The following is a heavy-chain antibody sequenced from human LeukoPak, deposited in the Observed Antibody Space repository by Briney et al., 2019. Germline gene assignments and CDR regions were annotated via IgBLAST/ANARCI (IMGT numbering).Heavy chain of an antibody. V-gene: IGHV1-2*02. CDR3: ARVEMATIVYYYYGMDV. CDR1: GYTFTGYY. D-gene: IGHD5-24*01. CDR2: INPNSGGT. J-gene: IGHJ6*02. Sequence: ASVKVSCKASGYTFTGYYMHWVRQAPGQGLEWMGWINPNSGGTNYAQKFQGRVTMTRDTSISTAYMELSRLRPDDTAVYYCARVEMATIVYYYYGMDVWGQGTTVTVSS.